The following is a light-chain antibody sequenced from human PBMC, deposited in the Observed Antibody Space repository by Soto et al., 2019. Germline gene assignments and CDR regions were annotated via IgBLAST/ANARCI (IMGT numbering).Light chain of an antibody. CDR1: QGISSY. V-gene: IGKV1-9*01. Sequence: IKLTQSPSSLSASVGDRVTITCRASQGISSYLAWYQQKPGKAPKLLIYAASTLQSGVPSRFSGSGSGTDFTLTISSLQPKDFATYYCQQLNSYPRTFGQGTKVEIK. CDR2: AAS. CDR3: QQLNSYPRT. J-gene: IGKJ1*01.